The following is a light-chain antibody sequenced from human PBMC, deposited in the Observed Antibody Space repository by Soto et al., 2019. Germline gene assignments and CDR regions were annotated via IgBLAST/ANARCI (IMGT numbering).Light chain of an antibody. Sequence: EFVLTQSPGPLSLSPGERATLSCRASQTVRNNYLAWYQQKPGQAPRLLIYDASSRATGIPDRFSGGGSGTDFTLTISSLEPEDLAVDYGKQRSNWHTTFCQGTRLEIK. J-gene: IGKJ5*01. CDR2: DAS. CDR1: QTVRNNY. V-gene: IGKV3D-20*02. CDR3: KQRSNWHTT.